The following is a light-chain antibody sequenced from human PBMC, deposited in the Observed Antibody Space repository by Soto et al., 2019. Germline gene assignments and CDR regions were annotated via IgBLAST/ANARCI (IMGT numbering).Light chain of an antibody. CDR3: SSYTSSSTYV. CDR2: EVS. J-gene: IGLJ1*01. CDR1: GSDVGGYNY. V-gene: IGLV2-14*01. Sequence: QSALTQPASVSGSPGQPITISCTGTGSDVGGYNYVSWYQQHPGKAPKLMIYEVSNRPSGVSNRFSGSKSGNTASLTISGLQAEDEADYYCSSYTSSSTYVFGTGTKVTVL.